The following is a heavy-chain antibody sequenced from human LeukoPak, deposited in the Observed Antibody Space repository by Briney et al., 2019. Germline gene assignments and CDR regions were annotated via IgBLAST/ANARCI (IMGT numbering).Heavy chain of an antibody. V-gene: IGHV3-21*01. J-gene: IGHJ3*01. CDR3: ARDGPYYDEAFDL. D-gene: IGHD3-22*01. Sequence: AGSLRLSCAASGFTFSSYSRNWVRQPPGKGLEWVASISSSSSNIYYADSVKGRFTISRDNAKNSLYLQMNSLRAEDTAVYYCARDGPYYDEAFDLWGQGTMVTVSS. CDR2: ISSSSSNI. CDR1: GFTFSSYS.